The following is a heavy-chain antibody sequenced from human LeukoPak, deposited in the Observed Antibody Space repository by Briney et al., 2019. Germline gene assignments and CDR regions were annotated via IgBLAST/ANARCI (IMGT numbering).Heavy chain of an antibody. V-gene: IGHV4-61*01. D-gene: IGHD3-22*01. J-gene: IGHJ5*02. Sequence: SETLSLTCTVSGGSVSSGSYYWSWIRQPPGEGLEWIGYIYYSGSTNYNPSLKSRVTISVDTSKNQFSLKLSSVTAADTAVYYCARDRVDYYDSSGYSDPWGQGTLVTVSS. CDR1: GGSVSSGSYY. CDR2: IYYSGST. CDR3: ARDRVDYYDSSGYSDP.